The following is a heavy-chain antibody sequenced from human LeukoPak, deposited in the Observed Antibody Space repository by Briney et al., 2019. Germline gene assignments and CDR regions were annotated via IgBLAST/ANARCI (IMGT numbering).Heavy chain of an antibody. D-gene: IGHD6-19*01. CDR1: GGSISNYH. J-gene: IGHJ4*02. CDR3: ARRDISSGWSFDY. V-gene: IGHV4-4*07. CDR2: IHTSGST. Sequence: SSETLSLTCTVSGGSISNYHWSWIRQPAGKGLEWIGQIHTSGSTNYNPPLKSRVTMSIGTTEDQVSLTIRSVTAADTAFYYCARRDISSGWSFDYWGQGTLVTVSS.